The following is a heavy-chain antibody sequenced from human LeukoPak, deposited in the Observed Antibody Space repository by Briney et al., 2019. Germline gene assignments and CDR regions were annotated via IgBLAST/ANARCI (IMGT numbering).Heavy chain of an antibody. CDR1: GVSITGHY. Sequence: PWEALSLTCTVSGVSITGHYWSWIRQSPGIGLEWIGVIYYSGRTRYNPSLHSRVTISADTSKNHLSLKLTSVTAADTAIYYCARLLDNDSSGDPDTFDMWGQGIQVTVSS. V-gene: IGHV4-59*08. D-gene: IGHD3-22*01. CDR3: ARLLDNDSSGDPDTFDM. J-gene: IGHJ3*02. CDR2: IYYSGRT.